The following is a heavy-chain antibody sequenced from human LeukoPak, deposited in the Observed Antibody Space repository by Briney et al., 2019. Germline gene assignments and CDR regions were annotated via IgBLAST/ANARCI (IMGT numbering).Heavy chain of an antibody. CDR2: MYYSGST. CDR1: GGSISSSIHY. Sequence: PSETLSLTCAVSGGSISSSIHYWAWIRQPPGKGLEWIGSMYYSGSTNYNLSLKSRVTISVDKSKNQFSLKLNSVTAADTAVYYCARDYCTSTTCPNWFDPWGQGTLVTVSS. J-gene: IGHJ5*02. D-gene: IGHD2-2*01. V-gene: IGHV4-39*07. CDR3: ARDYCTSTTCPNWFDP.